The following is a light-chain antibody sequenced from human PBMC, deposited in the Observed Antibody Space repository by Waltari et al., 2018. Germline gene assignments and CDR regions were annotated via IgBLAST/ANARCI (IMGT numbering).Light chain of an antibody. Sequence: DIQMTQSPSSVFASVGDRVTITCRARQDLNNFLAWYQQKPGKAPYLLIYGASVLQSGVPARFSGSGSRTNFTLTINSLQPEDFATYFCQQANSFVPLTFGGGTRGQIK. V-gene: IGKV1-12*01. CDR1: QDLNNF. CDR3: QQANSFVPLT. J-gene: IGKJ4*01. CDR2: GAS.